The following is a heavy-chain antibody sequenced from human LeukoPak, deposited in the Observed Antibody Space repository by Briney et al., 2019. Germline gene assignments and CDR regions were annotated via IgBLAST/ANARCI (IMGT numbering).Heavy chain of an antibody. CDR3: ARSLGYSNGGSCYWNF. V-gene: IGHV4-38-2*02. CDR1: GYSISSGYY. D-gene: IGHD2-15*01. Sequence: TSETLSLTCTVSGYSISSGYYWGWIRQPPGGGLEWVGTTHHRGTTYCNPSLKSRVAISVDTSKNQFSLKLNSVTAADTAMYSCARSLGYSNGGSCYWNFWGQGTLVTVSS. CDR2: THHRGTT. J-gene: IGHJ4*02.